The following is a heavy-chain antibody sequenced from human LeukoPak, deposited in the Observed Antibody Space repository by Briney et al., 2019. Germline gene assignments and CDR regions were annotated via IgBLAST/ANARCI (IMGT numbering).Heavy chain of an antibody. CDR3: AREGNGSGTYDGYYYYYMDV. J-gene: IGHJ6*03. CDR1: GGSISGDTYC. V-gene: IGHV4-39*06. Sequence: PSETLSLTCTVSGGSISGDTYCWAWIRQPPGRGLEWIASVSSSGSTYYNPSLESGVTISVDKARNQFNLNLVSVTAADTAVYYCAREGNGSGTYDGYYYYYMDVWGKGTTVTVSS. CDR2: VSSSGST. D-gene: IGHD3-10*01.